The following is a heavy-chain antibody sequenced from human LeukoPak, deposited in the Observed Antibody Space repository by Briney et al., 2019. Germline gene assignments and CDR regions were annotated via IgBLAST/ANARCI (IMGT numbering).Heavy chain of an antibody. CDR3: ARDLPYYYDSPGAFDI. Sequence: GGSLRLSCAASGFTVSSNYMSWVRQAPGKGLEWVSVIYSGGSTYYADSVKGRFTISRDNSKNTLYLQMNSLRAEDTAVYYCARDLPYYYDSPGAFDIWGQGTMVTVSS. D-gene: IGHD3-22*01. CDR2: IYSGGST. V-gene: IGHV3-53*01. J-gene: IGHJ3*02. CDR1: GFTVSSNY.